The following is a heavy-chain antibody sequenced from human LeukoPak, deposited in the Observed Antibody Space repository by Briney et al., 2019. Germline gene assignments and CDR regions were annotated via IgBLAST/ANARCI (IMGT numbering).Heavy chain of an antibody. Sequence: PSETLSLTCTVSGGSISSSSYYWGWIRQPPGTGLEWNGSIHYSGSTNYNPSLKSRVTISVDTSKNQFSLKLSSVTAADTAVYYCARDTLGEGEDANYAVYYFDYWGQGTPVTVSS. J-gene: IGHJ4*02. CDR2: IHYSGST. CDR3: ARDTLGEGEDANYAVYYFDY. V-gene: IGHV4-39*07. D-gene: IGHD3-10*01. CDR1: GGSISSSSYY.